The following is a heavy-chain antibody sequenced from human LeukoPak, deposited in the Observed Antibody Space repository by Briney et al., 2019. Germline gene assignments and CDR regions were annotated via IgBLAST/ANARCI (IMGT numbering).Heavy chain of an antibody. Sequence: SETLSLTCTVSGGSISSYYWSWIRQPPGKGLEWIGFIFYSGTTNYNPSLKSRVTISVDTSKNQFSLKLSSVTAADTAVYYCARLGPGIVGRFDYWGQGTLVTVSS. CDR1: GGSISSYY. V-gene: IGHV4-59*12. CDR3: ARLGPGIVGRFDY. J-gene: IGHJ4*02. CDR2: IFYSGTT. D-gene: IGHD1-26*01.